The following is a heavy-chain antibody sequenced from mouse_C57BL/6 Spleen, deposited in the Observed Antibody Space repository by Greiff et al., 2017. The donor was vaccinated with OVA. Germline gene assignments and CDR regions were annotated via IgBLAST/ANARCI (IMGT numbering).Heavy chain of an antibody. CDR3: THSGPGDFDD. V-gene: IGHV14-4*01. CDR2: IDPENGDT. J-gene: IGHJ2*01. D-gene: IGHD3-1*01. CDR1: GFNIKDDY. Sequence: EVQRVESGAELVRPGASVKLSCTASGFNIKDDYMHWVKQRPEQGLEWIGWIDPENGDTEYASKFQGKVTITADTSSNTPYLQLSSLTYEDTAVYYCTHSGPGDFDDWGPGTTLTVSS.